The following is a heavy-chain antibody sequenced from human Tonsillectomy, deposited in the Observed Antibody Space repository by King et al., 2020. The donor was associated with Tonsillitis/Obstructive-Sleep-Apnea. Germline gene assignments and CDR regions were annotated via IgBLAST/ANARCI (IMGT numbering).Heavy chain of an antibody. CDR2: ISYDGSNK. Sequence: VQLVESGGGVVQPGRSLRLSCAASGFTFSNYGMHWVRQAPGKGLEWGAVISYDGSNKYYADSVKGRFTISRDNSKNTLYLQMNSPRAEDTAAYYCAKEKMAVSRAFDIWGQGTTVTVSS. CDR3: AKEKMAVSRAFDI. J-gene: IGHJ3*02. V-gene: IGHV3-30*18. CDR1: GFTFSNYG. D-gene: IGHD5-24*01.